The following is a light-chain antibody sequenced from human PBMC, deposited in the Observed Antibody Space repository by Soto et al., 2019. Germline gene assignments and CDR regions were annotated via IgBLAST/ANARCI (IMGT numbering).Light chain of an antibody. J-gene: IGKJ1*01. CDR3: QQTYSAPPWT. CDR1: QTISSW. Sequence: DIQMTQSPSTLSGSVGDRVTITCRASQTISSWLAWYQQKPGKAPKLLIYKASTLKSGVPSRFSGSGSGTDFILTISSLRSEDIATYFCQQTYSAPPWTFGQGTKVEIK. CDR2: KAS. V-gene: IGKV1-5*03.